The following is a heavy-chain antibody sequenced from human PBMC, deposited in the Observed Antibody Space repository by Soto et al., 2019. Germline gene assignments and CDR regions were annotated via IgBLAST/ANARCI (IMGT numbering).Heavy chain of an antibody. V-gene: IGHV1-46*03. Sequence: XSVKVSCNASGYTFTSYYMHLVRQAPGQGLEWMGIINPSGGSTSYAQKFQGRVTMTRDTSTSTVYMELNSLRLDDTAVYYCAKDLFWGQSDYWGQGTLVTVSS. CDR2: INPSGGST. CDR1: GYTFTSYY. J-gene: IGHJ4*02. D-gene: IGHD3-16*01. CDR3: AKDLFWGQSDY.